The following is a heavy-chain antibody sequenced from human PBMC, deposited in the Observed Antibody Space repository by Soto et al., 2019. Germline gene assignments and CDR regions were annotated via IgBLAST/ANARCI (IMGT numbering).Heavy chain of an antibody. CDR3: ARVYGIPVAGTLDF. D-gene: IGHD6-19*01. CDR1: VFTFSSYS. CDR2: ISSGSSTI. V-gene: IGHV3-48*01. J-gene: IGHJ4*02. Sequence: EVQLVESGGGLVQPGGSLRLSCAASVFTFSSYSMNWVRQAPGKGLEWVSYISSGSSTIYYADSVKGRLTISRDNAKNSLYLPMNSLRAEDTAVYYCARVYGIPVAGTLDFWGQGTLVTVSS.